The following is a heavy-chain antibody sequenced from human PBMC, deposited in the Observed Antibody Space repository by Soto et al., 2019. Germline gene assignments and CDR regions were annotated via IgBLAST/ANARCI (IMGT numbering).Heavy chain of an antibody. D-gene: IGHD3-10*01. CDR3: ASRGRYYGMDV. J-gene: IGHJ6*02. Sequence: LRLSCAASEFTFSNFALTWVRQAPGKGLEWVSGISGSGGSTYYADSVKGRFTISRDSSKNTVNLQMNSLRAEDTAVYYCASRGRYYGMDVWGQGTTVTVSS. V-gene: IGHV3-23*01. CDR1: EFTFSNFA. CDR2: ISGSGGST.